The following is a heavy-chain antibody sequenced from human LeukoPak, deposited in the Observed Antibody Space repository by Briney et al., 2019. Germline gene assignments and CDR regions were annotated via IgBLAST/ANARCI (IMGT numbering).Heavy chain of an antibody. V-gene: IGHV1-18*01. CDR1: GYIFTSYG. Sequence: ASVKVSCKASGYIFTSYGISWVRQAPGQGFEWMGWISAYNGNTNHAKNFQGRVTVPTETSTSTAYMELKSLRSDDTAVYYCARDRGTYYDFWSGYHNWGQGTLVTVSS. D-gene: IGHD3-3*01. CDR2: ISAYNGNT. CDR3: ARDRGTYYDFWSGYHN. J-gene: IGHJ4*02.